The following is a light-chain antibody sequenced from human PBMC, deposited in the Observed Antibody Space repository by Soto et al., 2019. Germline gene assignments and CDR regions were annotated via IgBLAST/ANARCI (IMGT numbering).Light chain of an antibody. J-gene: IGKJ4*01. CDR3: QQYHTWPVT. CDR2: GAS. CDR1: QSVSSSY. V-gene: IGKV3-20*01. Sequence: EIVLTQSPGTLSLSPGERATLSCRASQSVSSSYLAWYQQKPGQAPRLLIYGASSRATGIPDRFSGSGSGTDFTLTISRLEPEDFAVYYCQQYHTWPVTFGGGTKVEIK.